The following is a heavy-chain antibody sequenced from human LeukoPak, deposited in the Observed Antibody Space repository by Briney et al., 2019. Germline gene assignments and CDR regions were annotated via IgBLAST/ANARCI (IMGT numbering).Heavy chain of an antibody. V-gene: IGHV4-34*01. CDR1: GGSFSGYW. CDR2: ISQNGKT. CDR3: ARTDYSLP. Sequence: SETLSLTCAVSGGSFSGYWWCWIRQSPGTGLEWIGEISQNGKTTYNPSFESRVTISLDTSKKQFSLHLSSVTAADTAVYYCARTDYSLPWGQGTPVTVSS. J-gene: IGHJ5*02. D-gene: IGHD4-11*01.